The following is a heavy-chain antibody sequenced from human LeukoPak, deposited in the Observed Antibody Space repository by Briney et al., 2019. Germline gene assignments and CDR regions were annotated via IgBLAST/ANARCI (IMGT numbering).Heavy chain of an antibody. CDR1: GYTFSSYG. V-gene: IGHV1-18*01. CDR3: ARGPYCSSATCYSQYFDY. D-gene: IGHD2-15*01. J-gene: IGHJ4*02. Sequence: ASVKVSCKASGYTFSSYGFSWVRQAPGQGLEWMGWISAYNGNTNYAQKLQGRVTMTTDTSTTTAYIDLRNLRSDDTAVYYRARGPYCSSATCYSQYFDYWGQGTLVTVSS. CDR2: ISAYNGNT.